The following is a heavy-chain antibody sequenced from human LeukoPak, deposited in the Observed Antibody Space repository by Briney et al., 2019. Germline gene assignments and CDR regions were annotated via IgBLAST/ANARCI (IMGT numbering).Heavy chain of an antibody. J-gene: IGHJ4*02. CDR2: IYYSGST. V-gene: IGHV4-59*01. CDR3: ARASYYDSSGPFDY. CDR1: GGSISSYY. D-gene: IGHD3-22*01. Sequence: SETLSLTCTVSGGSISSYYWSWIQQPPGKGLEWIGYIYYSGSTNYNPSLKSRVTISVDTSKNQFSLKLSSVTAADTAVYYCARASYYDSSGPFDYWGQGTLVTVSS.